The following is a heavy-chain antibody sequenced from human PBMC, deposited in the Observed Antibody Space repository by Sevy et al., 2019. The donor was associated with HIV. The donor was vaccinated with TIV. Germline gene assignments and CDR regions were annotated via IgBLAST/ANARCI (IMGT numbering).Heavy chain of an antibody. J-gene: IGHJ4*02. CDR3: ASTREYYSDNSGYFDY. D-gene: IGHD3-22*01. Sequence: ASVKVSCKFSGHTLTELPIHWVRPAPGKRLEWMGRFDPEDGERIYAQKFQGRVTMTEDTSTDTAYMELSSLRSEDTALYYCASTREYYSDNSGYFDYWGQGTLVTVSS. CDR1: GHTLTELP. CDR2: FDPEDGER. V-gene: IGHV1-24*01.